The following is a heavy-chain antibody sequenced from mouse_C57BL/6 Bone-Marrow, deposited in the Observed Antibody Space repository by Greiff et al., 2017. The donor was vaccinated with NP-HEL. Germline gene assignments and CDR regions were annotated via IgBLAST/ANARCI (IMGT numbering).Heavy chain of an antibody. J-gene: IGHJ4*01. V-gene: IGHV5-4*03. CDR1: GFTFSSYA. Sequence: EVKLVESGGGLVKPGGSLKLSCAASGFTFSSYAMSWVRQTPEKRLESVATISDGGSYTYYPDNVKGRFTISRDNAKNNLYLQMSHLKSEDTAMYCGARVGDYDDYAMDYWGQGTSVTVSS. CDR2: ISDGGSYT. CDR3: ARVGDYDDYAMDY. D-gene: IGHD2-4*01.